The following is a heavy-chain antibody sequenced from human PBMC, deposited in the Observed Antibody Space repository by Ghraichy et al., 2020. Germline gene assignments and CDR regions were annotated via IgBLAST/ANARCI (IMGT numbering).Heavy chain of an antibody. CDR2: IYYSGTT. CDR3: ARVKTVSRLDY. V-gene: IGHV4-59*11. J-gene: IGHJ4*02. CDR1: GTSIDSHY. D-gene: IGHD2-21*02. Sequence: SETLSLTCTVSGTSIDSHYWTWIRQSPWKGLEWIGYIYYSGTTNYNPSLESRVTISVDTSQNQFSLRLSSVTAADTAVYYCARVKTVSRLDYWGQGKPVTVSS.